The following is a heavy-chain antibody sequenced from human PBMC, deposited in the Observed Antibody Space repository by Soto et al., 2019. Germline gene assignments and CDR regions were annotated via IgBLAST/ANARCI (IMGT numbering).Heavy chain of an antibody. CDR1: GFTFSNYA. Sequence: EVHLLQSGGGLVQPGGSLRLSCAASGFTFSNYAMTWVRQVPGKGLEWVSAITASGGTTFYADSVKGRFYISRDNSKNTLFLQMNSLRAEDTAVYYCANRCPILAFDYWGQGALVTVSS. CDR2: ITASGGTT. D-gene: IGHD2-8*01. CDR3: ANRCPILAFDY. V-gene: IGHV3-23*01. J-gene: IGHJ4*02.